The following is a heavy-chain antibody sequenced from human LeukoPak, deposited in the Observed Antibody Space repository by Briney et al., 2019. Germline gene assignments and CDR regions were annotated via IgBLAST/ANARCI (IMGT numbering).Heavy chain of an antibody. CDR1: GGSISSGGYY. CDR2: IHYSGST. D-gene: IGHD2-21*02. CDR3: ARTYMTSARFDP. Sequence: SETLSLTCTVSGGSISSGGYYWSWIRQHLGKGLEWIGYIHYSGSTYYNPSLKSRVTISVDTSKNQFSLKLRYVTAADTAVYYCARTYMTSARFDPWGQGTLVTVSS. V-gene: IGHV4-31*03. J-gene: IGHJ5*02.